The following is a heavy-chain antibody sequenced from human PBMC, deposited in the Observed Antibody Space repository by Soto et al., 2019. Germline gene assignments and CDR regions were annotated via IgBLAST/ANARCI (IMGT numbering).Heavy chain of an antibody. Sequence: QVQLQESGPGLVKPSQTLSLTCTVSGGSISSGGYFCSWIRQHPGKGLEWIWFIYYSGSTYYNPSVESRVTISVYTSKKQFSLKRSSVTASDTAVYYCAREGAAPYYYYGMDVWGQGTTVTVSS. D-gene: IGHD6-6*01. J-gene: IGHJ6*02. CDR2: IYYSGST. V-gene: IGHV4-31*03. CDR1: GGSISSGGYF. CDR3: AREGAAPYYYYGMDV.